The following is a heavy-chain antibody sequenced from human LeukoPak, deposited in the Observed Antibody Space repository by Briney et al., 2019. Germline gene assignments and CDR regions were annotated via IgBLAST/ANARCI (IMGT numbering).Heavy chain of an antibody. V-gene: IGHV3-23*01. CDR1: GFTFNSNA. J-gene: IGHJ4*02. D-gene: IGHD2-8*01. Sequence: GGSLRLSCAASGFTFNSNAMTWVRQAPGKGLECVSAITASSSATYYADSVKGRFTISRDNSQNTLYLQLNSLRAEDTALYYCAKAFGTNGYFQLPIDFWGQGTLVTVSS. CDR2: ITASSSAT. CDR3: AKAFGTNGYFQLPIDF.